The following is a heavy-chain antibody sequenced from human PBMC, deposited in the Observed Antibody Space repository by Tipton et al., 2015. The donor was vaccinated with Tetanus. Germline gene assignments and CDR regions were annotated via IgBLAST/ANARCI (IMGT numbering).Heavy chain of an antibody. CDR2: IYYSGST. Sequence: GLVKPSETLTLTCTVSGVSVRSGSYSWNWIRQPPGKGLEWIGSIYYSGSTYYNPSLKSRVTISVDTSKNQFSLKLSSVTAADTAVYYCARGTGDYWGQGTLVTVSS. V-gene: IGHV4-39*07. J-gene: IGHJ4*02. CDR1: GVSVRSGSYS. CDR3: ARGTGDY. D-gene: IGHD1-14*01.